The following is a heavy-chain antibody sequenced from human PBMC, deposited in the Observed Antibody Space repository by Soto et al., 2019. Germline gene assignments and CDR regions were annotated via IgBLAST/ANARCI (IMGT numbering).Heavy chain of an antibody. J-gene: IGHJ6*02. D-gene: IGHD3-3*01. CDR3: ARVSRVFGVVTKPDYYYYGMDV. CDR1: GGTFSSYA. CDR2: IIPIFGTA. V-gene: IGHV1-69*13. Sequence: SVKVSCKASGGTFSSYAISWVRQAPGQGLEWMGGIIPIFGTANYAQKFQGRVTITADESTSTAYMELSSLRSEDTAVYYCARVSRVFGVVTKPDYYYYGMDVWGQGTTVTVS.